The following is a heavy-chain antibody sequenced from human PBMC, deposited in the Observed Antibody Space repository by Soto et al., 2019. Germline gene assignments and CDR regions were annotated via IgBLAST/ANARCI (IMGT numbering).Heavy chain of an antibody. Sequence: GESLKISCKGSVYSFTSYWIGWVRQMPGKGLEWVGIIYPGDVDTXXSPSFQGXXTMSADKSISTXYLQRXGLKAWDTAMYYCATPPYDALDIWGRGTMVTVSS. V-gene: IGHV5-51*01. CDR3: ATPPYDALDI. J-gene: IGHJ3*02. CDR2: IYPGDVDT. CDR1: VYSFTSYW.